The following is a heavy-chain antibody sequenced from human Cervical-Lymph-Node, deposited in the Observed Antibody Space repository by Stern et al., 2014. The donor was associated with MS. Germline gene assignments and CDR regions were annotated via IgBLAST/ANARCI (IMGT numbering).Heavy chain of an antibody. D-gene: IGHD1-14*01. CDR3: ARQTTAWASDV. Sequence: VQLVQSGAELIRPGGSLKLSCKGSGYKFSIYWIAWVRQVPGKGLEWMGIIYPGDSETRYSPSFQGKVTMSADKSTSTVYLQWSSLNASDTAMYFCARQTTAWASDVWGQGTLVTVSS. CDR2: IYPGDSET. J-gene: IGHJ4*02. CDR1: GYKFSIYW. V-gene: IGHV5-51*01.